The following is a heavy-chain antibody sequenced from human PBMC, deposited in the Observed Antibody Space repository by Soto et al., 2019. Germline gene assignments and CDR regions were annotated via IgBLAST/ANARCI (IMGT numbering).Heavy chain of an antibody. Sequence: EVQLLESGGGLVQPGGSLRLSCAASGFIFSSYAMSWVRQAPGKGLEWVSTINGSGGSTYYADSVKGRFTISRDNSKNTLYLQMNSLRAEATAVYYCAKGVATIGEAYFDYWGQGTLVTVSS. V-gene: IGHV3-23*01. J-gene: IGHJ4*02. CDR3: AKGVATIGEAYFDY. D-gene: IGHD5-12*01. CDR2: INGSGGST. CDR1: GFIFSSYA.